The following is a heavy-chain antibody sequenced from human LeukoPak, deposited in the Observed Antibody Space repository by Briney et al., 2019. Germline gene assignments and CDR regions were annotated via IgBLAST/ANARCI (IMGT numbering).Heavy chain of an antibody. D-gene: IGHD3-10*01. J-gene: IGHJ4*02. V-gene: IGHV1-46*01. Sequence: ASVKVSCKASGYTFTSYYMHWVRQAPGQGLEWMGIINPSGGSTSYAQKFQGRVTMTRDTSISTAYMELSRLRSDDTAVYYCARGWTPLLWFGESHGYYFDYWGQGTLVTVSS. CDR1: GYTFTSYY. CDR3: ARGWTPLLWFGESHGYYFDY. CDR2: INPSGGST.